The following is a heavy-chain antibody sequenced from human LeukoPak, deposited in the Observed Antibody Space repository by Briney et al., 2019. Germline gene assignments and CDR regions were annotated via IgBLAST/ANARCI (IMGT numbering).Heavy chain of an antibody. D-gene: IGHD3-10*01. J-gene: IGHJ6*02. CDR1: GFTFSSYA. Sequence: GGSLRLSCPASGFTFSSYAMSWVRQAPGKGREWVSAIIGSGRSTYYADSVKGRFTISRHNSKNTLYLQMNSLRAEDTAVYYCARRYYYGSGSPFYGMDVWGQGTTVTVSS. CDR2: IIGSGRST. CDR3: ARRYYYGSGSPFYGMDV. V-gene: IGHV3-23*01.